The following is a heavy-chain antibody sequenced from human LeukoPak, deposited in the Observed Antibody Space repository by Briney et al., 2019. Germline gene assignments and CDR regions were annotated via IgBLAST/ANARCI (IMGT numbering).Heavy chain of an antibody. CDR1: GFTFSNAW. CDR2: IKSKTDGGTT. D-gene: IGHD3-22*01. Sequence: RGGSESLFCTASGFTFSNAWMSWVRQAPGKGLGWVGRIKSKTDGGTTDYAAPVKGRFTISRDDSKNTLFLLMNSLKTEDTAVYYCTTVFYFYDSKSYGMDVWGHGTLVTVSS. J-gene: IGHJ6*02. CDR3: TTVFYFYDSKSYGMDV. V-gene: IGHV3-15*01.